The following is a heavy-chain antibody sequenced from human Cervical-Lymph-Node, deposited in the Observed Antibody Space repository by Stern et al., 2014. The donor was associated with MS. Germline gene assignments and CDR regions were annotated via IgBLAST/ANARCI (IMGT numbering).Heavy chain of an antibody. Sequence: EVQLEEPGGGLLQPGGSLRLSCAASGFPFSIPHMAWVRQAPGKGLEWVSTISGTTTTTYYADSVRGRFTISRDISKNTLFLQMSSLRAEDTAVYYCAKVGPPANFDYWGRGTLVTVSS. CDR2: ISGTTTTT. CDR3: AKVGPPANFDY. CDR1: GFPFSIPH. D-gene: IGHD2-2*01. J-gene: IGHJ4*02. V-gene: IGHV3-23*04.